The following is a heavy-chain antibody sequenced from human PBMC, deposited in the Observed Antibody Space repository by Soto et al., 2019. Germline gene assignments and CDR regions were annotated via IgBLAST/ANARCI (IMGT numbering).Heavy chain of an antibody. CDR3: ARDAPYGHCSGGSCYSGYFDY. J-gene: IGHJ4*02. CDR2: INPSGGST. D-gene: IGHD2-15*01. CDR1: GYTFTSYY. V-gene: IGHV1-46*01. Sequence: GASVKVSCKASGYTFTSYYMHWVRQAPGQGLEWMGIINPSGGSTSYAQKFQGRVTMTRDTSTSTVYMELSSLRSEDTAVYYCARDAPYGHCSGGSCYSGYFDYWGQGTLVTVSS.